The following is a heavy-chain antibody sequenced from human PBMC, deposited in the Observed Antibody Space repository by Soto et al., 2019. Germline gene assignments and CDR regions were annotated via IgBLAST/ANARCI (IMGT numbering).Heavy chain of an antibody. Sequence: QVQLQESGPGLVKPSQTLSLTCTVSGGSISSGGYYWSWIRQHPGKGLEWIGYIYYSGSTYYNPSLQSRVTISVDTSKNQFSLKLSSVTAADTAVYYCARVNRRMVRGVKFDPWGQGTLVTVSS. V-gene: IGHV4-31*03. J-gene: IGHJ5*02. CDR3: ARVNRRMVRGVKFDP. D-gene: IGHD3-10*01. CDR2: IYYSGST. CDR1: GGSISSGGYY.